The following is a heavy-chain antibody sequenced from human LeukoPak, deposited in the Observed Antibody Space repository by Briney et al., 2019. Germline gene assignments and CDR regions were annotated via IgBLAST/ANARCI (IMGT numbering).Heavy chain of an antibody. J-gene: IGHJ2*01. CDR3: ARGYCSSTSCSFGYWYFDL. CDR2: ISAYNGNT. D-gene: IGHD2-2*01. Sequence: ASVKVSCKASGYTFTSYGISWVRQAPGQGLEWMGWISAYNGNTNYAQKLQGRVTMTTDTSTSTAYMELRSLRSDDTAVYYCARGYCSSTSCSFGYWYFDLWGRGTLVTVSS. CDR1: GYTFTSYG. V-gene: IGHV1-18*01.